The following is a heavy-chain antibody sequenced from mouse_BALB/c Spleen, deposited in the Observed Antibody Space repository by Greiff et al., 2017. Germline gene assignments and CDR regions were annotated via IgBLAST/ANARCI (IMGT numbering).Heavy chain of an antibody. CDR2: IRNKANGYTT. D-gene: IGHD1-1*01. CDR3: ARDRGYGSRDYFDY. CDR1: GFTFTDYY. Sequence: EVKVVESGGGLVQPGGSLRLSCAPSGFTFTDYYMSWVRQPPGKALEWLGFIRNKANGYTTEYSASVKGRFTISRDNSQSILYLQMNTLRAEDSATYYCARDRGYGSRDYFDYWGQGTTLTVSS. V-gene: IGHV7-3*02. J-gene: IGHJ2*01.